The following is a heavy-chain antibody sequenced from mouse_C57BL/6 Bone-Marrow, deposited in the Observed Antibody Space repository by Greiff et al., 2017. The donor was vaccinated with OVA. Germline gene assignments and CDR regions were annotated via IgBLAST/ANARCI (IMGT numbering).Heavy chain of an antibody. V-gene: IGHV1-81*01. CDR3: ARGPLYYGIAWFAY. J-gene: IGHJ3*01. Sequence: QVQLKESGAELARPGASVKLSCKASGYTFTSYGISWVKQRTGQGLEWIGEIYPRSGNTYYNEKFKGKATLTADKSSSTAYMELRSLTSEDSAVYFCARGPLYYGIAWFAYWGQGNLVTVSA. D-gene: IGHD2-1*01. CDR2: IYPRSGNT. CDR1: GYTFTSYG.